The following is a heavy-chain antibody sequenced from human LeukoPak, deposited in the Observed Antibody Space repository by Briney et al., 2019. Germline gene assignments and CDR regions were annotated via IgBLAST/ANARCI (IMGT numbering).Heavy chain of an antibody. Sequence: PSETLSLTCTVSGGSISSYYWSWIRQPPGMGLEWIGYIYYSGSTNYNPSLKSRVTMSVDTSKNQFSLKLSSVTAADTAVYYCARVYCGGDCYSRGSSWFDPWGQGTLVTVSS. CDR2: IYYSGST. D-gene: IGHD2-21*02. J-gene: IGHJ5*02. V-gene: IGHV4-59*01. CDR1: GGSISSYY. CDR3: ARVYCGGDCYSRGSSWFDP.